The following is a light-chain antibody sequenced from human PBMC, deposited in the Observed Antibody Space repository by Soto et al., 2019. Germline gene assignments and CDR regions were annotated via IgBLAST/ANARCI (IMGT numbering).Light chain of an antibody. V-gene: IGKV1-39*01. CDR3: RQRAIYLWGT. CDR1: QNIENY. J-gene: IGKJ1*01. CDR2: AAS. Sequence: DIQMTQSPSSLSASVGDRVTITCRASQNIENYLNWYQQLPGKAPKLLIFAASTLQHGVPSRFSGGGSGKDFTIAISNRLPEEFATNYNRQRAIYLWGTCGQGTKVENK.